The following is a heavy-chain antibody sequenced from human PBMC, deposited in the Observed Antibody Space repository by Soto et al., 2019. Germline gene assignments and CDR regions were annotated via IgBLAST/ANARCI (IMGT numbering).Heavy chain of an antibody. V-gene: IGHV1-69*06. D-gene: IGHD6-6*01. Sequence: QVQLVQSGAEVKKPGSSVKVSCKASGGTFSSYAISWVRQAPGQGLEWMGGIIPIFGTANYAQKFQGRVTITADKSTSTAYMELSSLRSEDTAVYYCASLRQLGEYYYYGMDVWGQGTTVTVSS. CDR1: GGTFSSYA. CDR2: IIPIFGTA. J-gene: IGHJ6*02. CDR3: ASLRQLGEYYYYGMDV.